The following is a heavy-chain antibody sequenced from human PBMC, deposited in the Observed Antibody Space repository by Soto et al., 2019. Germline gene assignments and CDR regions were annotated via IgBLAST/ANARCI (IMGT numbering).Heavy chain of an antibody. CDR3: AKDSLELRPLGYFDY. CDR1: GFTFSSYA. V-gene: IGHV3-23*01. Sequence: ASVKVSCAASGFTFSSYAMSWVRQAPGKGLEWVSAISGSGGSTYYADSVKGRFTISRDNSKNTLYLQMNSLRAEDTAVYYCAKDSLELRPLGYFDYWGQGTLVTVSS. D-gene: IGHD1-7*01. CDR2: ISGSGGST. J-gene: IGHJ4*02.